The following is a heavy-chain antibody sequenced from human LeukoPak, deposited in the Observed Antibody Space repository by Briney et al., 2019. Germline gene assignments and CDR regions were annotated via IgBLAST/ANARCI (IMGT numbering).Heavy chain of an antibody. D-gene: IGHD5-24*01. CDR3: ARTRDDSGGFDL. V-gene: IGHV3-21*01. Sequence: GGSLRLSCSASGFTFNTYSMNWVRQAPGKGLEWVSSISFGSTYIFYGDSVKGRFTISRDDAVNSLYLQMNSLRAEDTAVYYCARTRDDSGGFDLWGQGTLVTVSS. J-gene: IGHJ4*02. CDR2: ISFGSTYI. CDR1: GFTFNTYS.